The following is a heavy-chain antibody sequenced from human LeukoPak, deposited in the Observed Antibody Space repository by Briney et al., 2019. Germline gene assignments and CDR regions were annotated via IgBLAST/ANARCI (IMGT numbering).Heavy chain of an antibody. CDR1: GFTFGDYA. Sequence: GGSLRLSCTASGFTFGDYAMSWFRQAPGKGLEWVGFIRSKTYGGTTEYAASVKGRFTISRDDSKSIAYLQMNSLKTEDTAVYYCTRDRVGYSYDYSFDQWGQGTPVTVSS. CDR2: IRSKTYGGTT. J-gene: IGHJ4*02. V-gene: IGHV3-49*03. CDR3: TRDRVGYSYDYSFDQ. D-gene: IGHD5-18*01.